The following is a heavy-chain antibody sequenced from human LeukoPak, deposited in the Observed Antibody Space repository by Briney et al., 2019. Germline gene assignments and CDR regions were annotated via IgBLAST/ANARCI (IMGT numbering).Heavy chain of an antibody. J-gene: IGHJ4*02. CDR1: GFTFSSYS. CDR3: ARAPLTGTPGDY. D-gene: IGHD1-20*01. V-gene: IGHV3-21*01. CDR2: ISSSSYI. Sequence: GGSLRLSCAASGFTFSSYSMNWVRQAPGKGLEWVSSISSSSYIYYADSVKGRFTISRDNAKNSLYLQMNSLRAEDTAVYYCARAPLTGTPGDYWGQGTLVTVSS.